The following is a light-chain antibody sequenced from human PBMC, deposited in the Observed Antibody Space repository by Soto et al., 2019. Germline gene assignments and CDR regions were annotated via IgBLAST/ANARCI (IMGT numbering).Light chain of an antibody. CDR1: QSVRRN. CDR3: QQYGSSGT. J-gene: IGKJ1*01. Sequence: EIVMTQSPGTLSSSPGERATLSCRASQSVRRNLAWHQQKPGQAPRLLIYGASTRATGIPARFSGSGSGTDFTLTITRLEPEDFAVYYCQQYGSSGTFGQGTKGDI. V-gene: IGKV3-20*01. CDR2: GAS.